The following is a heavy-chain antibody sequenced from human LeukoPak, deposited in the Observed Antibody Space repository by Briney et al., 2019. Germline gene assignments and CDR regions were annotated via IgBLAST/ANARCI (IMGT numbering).Heavy chain of an antibody. CDR1: GFTFDDYA. J-gene: IGHJ3*02. CDR3: AKEDGYNSGDAFDI. CDR2: ISWNSGSI. D-gene: IGHD5-12*01. Sequence: PGGSLRLSCAASGFTFDDYAMHWVRQAPGKGLEWVSGISWNSGSIGYADSVKGRFTISRDNSKNTLYLQMNSLRAEDTAVYYCAKEDGYNSGDAFDIWGQGTMVTVSS. V-gene: IGHV3-9*01.